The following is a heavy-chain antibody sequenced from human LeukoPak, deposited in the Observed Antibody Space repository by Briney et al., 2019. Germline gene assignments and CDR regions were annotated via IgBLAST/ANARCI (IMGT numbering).Heavy chain of an antibody. CDR2: ISTGGST. CDR3: ARSHYYYDSSAYYPIN. V-gene: IGHV4-61*02. Sequence: SETLSLTCTVSGGSMNRGNYYWSWIRQPAGKGLEWIGRISTGGSTNYNPSLKSRVTISVDTSKNQFSLKLSSVTAADTAVYYCARSHYYYDSSAYYPINWGQGTLVTVSS. J-gene: IGHJ4*02. D-gene: IGHD3-22*01. CDR1: GGSMNRGNYY.